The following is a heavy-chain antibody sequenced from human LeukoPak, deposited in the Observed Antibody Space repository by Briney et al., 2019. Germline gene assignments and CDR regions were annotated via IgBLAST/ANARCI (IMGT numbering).Heavy chain of an antibody. Sequence: PGGSLRLSCAASGFTVSSNYMSWVRQAPGKGLEWVSVIYSGGSTYYADSEKGRFTISRDNSKNTLYLQMNSLRAEDTAVYYCASTVVTPRGYYYYGMDVWGQGTTVTVSS. J-gene: IGHJ6*02. CDR3: ASTVVTPRGYYYYGMDV. CDR1: GFTVSSNY. CDR2: IYSGGST. D-gene: IGHD2-21*02. V-gene: IGHV3-53*01.